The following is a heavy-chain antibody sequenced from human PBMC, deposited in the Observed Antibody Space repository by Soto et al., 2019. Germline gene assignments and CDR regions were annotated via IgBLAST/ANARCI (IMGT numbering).Heavy chain of an antibody. Sequence: LXESLKIFCKLSGYTFSNFWVASVLQLPGKGLEYMGIIYPGDSETRYSPSFHGKVTISADRSIGTAYLQWSSLEASDSAFYFCARSPRSSPYFDYWGQGALVTVSS. CDR3: ARSPRSSPYFDY. CDR1: GYTFSNFW. D-gene: IGHD6-13*01. V-gene: IGHV5-51*01. J-gene: IGHJ4*02. CDR2: IYPGDSET.